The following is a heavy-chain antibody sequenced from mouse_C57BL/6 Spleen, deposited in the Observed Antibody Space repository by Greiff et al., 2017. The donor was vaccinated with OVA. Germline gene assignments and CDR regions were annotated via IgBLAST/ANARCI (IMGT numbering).Heavy chain of an antibody. V-gene: IGHV1-15*01. CDR3: TSIFITTVVGGY. J-gene: IGHJ2*01. Sequence: VQLQQSGAELVRPGASVTLSCKASGYTFTDYEMHWVKQTPVHGLEWIGAIDPETGGTAYNQKFKGKAILTADKSSSTAYMELRSLTSEDSAVYYCTSIFITTVVGGYWGQGTTLTVSS. D-gene: IGHD1-1*01. CDR1: GYTFTDYE. CDR2: IDPETGGT.